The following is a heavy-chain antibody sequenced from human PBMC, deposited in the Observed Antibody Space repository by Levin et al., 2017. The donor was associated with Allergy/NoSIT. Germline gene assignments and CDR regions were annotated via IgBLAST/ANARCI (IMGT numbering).Heavy chain of an antibody. CDR1: GYSFTTYW. Sequence: ASVKVSCRGSGYSFTTYWIGWVRQMPGKGLEWMGIIYPGDSNTIYSPSFQGQVTISADKSISTAYLQWSSLKASDTAMYYCARSKTSAGYYFDYWGQGTLVTVSS. J-gene: IGHJ4*02. CDR3: ARSKTSAGYYFDY. D-gene: IGHD6-19*01. CDR2: IYPGDSNT. V-gene: IGHV5-51*01.